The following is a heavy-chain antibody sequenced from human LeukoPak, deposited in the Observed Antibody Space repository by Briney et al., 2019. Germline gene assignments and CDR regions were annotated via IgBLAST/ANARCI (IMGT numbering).Heavy chain of an antibody. Sequence: SSETLSLTCAVYGGSFSGYYWSWIRQPPGKGLEWIGEINHSGSTNYNPSLKSRVTISVDTSKNQFSLKLSSVTAADTAVYYCARRLYSSSWYNPLPPYYYYYYMDVWGKGTTVTISS. CDR2: INHSGST. CDR1: GGSFSGYY. CDR3: ARRLYSSSWYNPLPPYYYYYYMDV. D-gene: IGHD6-13*01. J-gene: IGHJ6*03. V-gene: IGHV4-34*01.